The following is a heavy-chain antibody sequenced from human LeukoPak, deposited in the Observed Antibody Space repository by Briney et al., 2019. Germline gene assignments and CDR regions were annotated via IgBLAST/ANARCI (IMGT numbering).Heavy chain of an antibody. D-gene: IGHD2-15*01. CDR2: IRYDGTNR. CDR1: GFTFSHFG. Sequence: GGSLRLSCAASGFTFSHFGMHWVRQAPGKGLEWVAFIRYDGTNRYYADLGKGRFTISRDNSKNTLYLQMNSLRAEDTAVYYCVKVIYCNGDSCYGEYFQHWGQGTLATVSS. J-gene: IGHJ1*01. V-gene: IGHV3-30*02. CDR3: VKVIYCNGDSCYGEYFQH.